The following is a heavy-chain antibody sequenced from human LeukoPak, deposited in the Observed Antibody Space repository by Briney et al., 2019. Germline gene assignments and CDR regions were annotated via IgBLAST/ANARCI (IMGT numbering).Heavy chain of an antibody. J-gene: IGHJ3*01. CDR3: AGRLGYCSSARCPSP. CDR1: GYTFTGYY. Sequence: ASVKVSCKASGYTFTGYYIHWVRQAPGQGLEWMGRINPNSGGTNYAQKFQGRVTMTRDTSISTAYMELSGLRSDDTAVYYCAGRLGYCSSARCPSPWGQGTIVTVSS. CDR2: INPNSGGT. V-gene: IGHV1-2*06. D-gene: IGHD2-2*01.